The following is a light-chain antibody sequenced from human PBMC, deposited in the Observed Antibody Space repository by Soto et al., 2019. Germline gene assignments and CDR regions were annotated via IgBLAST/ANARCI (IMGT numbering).Light chain of an antibody. CDR2: GAS. CDR3: QQYGSSPWT. J-gene: IGKJ1*01. V-gene: IGKV3-20*01. CDR1: QSVSSSY. Sequence: EIVLTQSTGTLSLSPGERATLSCRASQSVSSSYLAGYQQKPGQAPRLLIYGASSRATGIPDRFSGSGSGTDFTLTISRLEPEDFAVYYCQQYGSSPWTFGQGTKVDIK.